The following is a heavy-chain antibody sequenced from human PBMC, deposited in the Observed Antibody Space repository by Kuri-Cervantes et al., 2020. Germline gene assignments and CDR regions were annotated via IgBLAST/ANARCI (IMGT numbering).Heavy chain of an antibody. D-gene: IGHD1-26*01. CDR2: IGTAGDT. Sequence: GESLKISCAASGFTFSSYDMHWVRQATGKGLEWVSAIGTAGDTYYPGSVKGRFTISRENAKNSLYLQMNSLRAEDTAVYYCASRRRLVGATDYWGQGTLVTVSS. V-gene: IGHV3-13*01. J-gene: IGHJ4*02. CDR1: GFTFSSYD. CDR3: ASRRRLVGATDY.